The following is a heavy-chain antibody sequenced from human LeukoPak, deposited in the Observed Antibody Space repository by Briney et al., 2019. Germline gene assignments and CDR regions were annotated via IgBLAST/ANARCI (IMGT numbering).Heavy chain of an antibody. J-gene: IGHJ4*02. CDR2: ISSSSSYI. D-gene: IGHD6-6*01. CDR1: GFTFSSYS. Sequence: GSLRLSCAASGFTFSSYSMNWVRQAPGKGLEWVSSISSSSSYIYYADSVKGRFTISRDNAKNSLYLQMNSLRAEDTAVYYCARIDSSSDYFDYWGQGTLVTVSS. CDR3: ARIDSSSDYFDY. V-gene: IGHV3-21*01.